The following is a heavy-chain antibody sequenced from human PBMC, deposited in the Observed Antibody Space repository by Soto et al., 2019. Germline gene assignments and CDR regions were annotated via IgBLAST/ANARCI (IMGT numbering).Heavy chain of an antibody. V-gene: IGHV1-2*02. Sequence: ASVKVSCKASGYTFTGYYMHWVRQAPGQGLEWMGWINPNSGGTNYTQKFQGRVTMTRDTSISTAYMEVSRLRSDATAVYYCARDRNIAALDYWGQGTLVTVSS. CDR1: GYTFTGYY. D-gene: IGHD6-6*01. J-gene: IGHJ4*02. CDR2: INPNSGGT. CDR3: ARDRNIAALDY.